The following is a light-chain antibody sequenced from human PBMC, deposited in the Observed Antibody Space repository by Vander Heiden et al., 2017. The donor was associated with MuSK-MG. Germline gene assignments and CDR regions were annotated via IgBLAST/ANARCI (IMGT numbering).Light chain of an antibody. CDR2: SNN. CDR1: SSNIGRTT. CDR3: GSWYDSQNVCYV. V-gene: IGLV1-44*01. Sequence: QSVLTQPPPATGSPGPRVTISSSGSSSNIGRTTENCYQQLPGTAPNLLIYSNNQRHAVGPDRVTGSKSGTSATFTISLLHAEEEADYYCGSWYDSQNVCYVFGTGTKVTVL. J-gene: IGLJ1*01.